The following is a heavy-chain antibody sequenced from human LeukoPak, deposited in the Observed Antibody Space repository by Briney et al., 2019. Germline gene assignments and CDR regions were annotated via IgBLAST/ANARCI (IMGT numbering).Heavy chain of an antibody. CDR3: ARVEEYSSSSDEFDY. V-gene: IGHV3-23*01. Sequence: GGSLRLSCAASGFTFSSYAMSWVRQAPRKGLEWVSAISGSGGSTYYADSVKGRFTISRDNSKNTLYLQMNSLRAEDTAVYYCARVEEYSSSSDEFDYWGQGTLVTVSS. D-gene: IGHD6-6*01. CDR1: GFTFSSYA. J-gene: IGHJ4*02. CDR2: ISGSGGST.